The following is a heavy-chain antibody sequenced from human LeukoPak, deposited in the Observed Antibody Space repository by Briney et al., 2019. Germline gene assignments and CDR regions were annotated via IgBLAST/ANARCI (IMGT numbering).Heavy chain of an antibody. CDR1: GGSISSYY. CDR3: ARGGGARTTVDY. J-gene: IGHJ4*02. CDR2: IYYSGST. D-gene: IGHD2/OR15-2a*01. V-gene: IGHV4-59*01. Sequence: PSETLSLTCTVSGGSISSYYWSWIRQPPGKGLEWIGYIYYSGSTNYNPSLKSRVTISVDTSKNQFSLKLSSMTAADTAVYYCARGGGARTTVDYWGQGTLVTVSS.